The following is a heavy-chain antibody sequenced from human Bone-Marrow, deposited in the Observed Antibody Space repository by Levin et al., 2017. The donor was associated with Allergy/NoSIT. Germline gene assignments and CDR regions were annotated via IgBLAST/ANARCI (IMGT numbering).Heavy chain of an antibody. J-gene: IGHJ4*02. Sequence: GESLKISCAASGFTFSSYSMNWVRQAPGKGLEWVSYISSSSSTIYYADSVKGRFTISRDNAKNSLYLQMNSLRAEDTAVYYCARGRVDYYDSSGPAYWGQGTLVTVSS. V-gene: IGHV3-48*01. CDR3: ARGRVDYYDSSGPAY. D-gene: IGHD3-22*01. CDR1: GFTFSSYS. CDR2: ISSSSSTI.